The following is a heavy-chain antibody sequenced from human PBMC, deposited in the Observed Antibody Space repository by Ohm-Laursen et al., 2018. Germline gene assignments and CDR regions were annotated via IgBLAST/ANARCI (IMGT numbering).Heavy chain of an antibody. CDR2: ISEDGSLI. Sequence: SLRLSCSASGFIFSNYYISWVRQAPGKGLEWVANISEDGSLIYYLDSVKGRFTISRDNAKNSLYLQMNSLRGDDTAVYYCVITVRSPAWGYWGQGPLVTVSS. CDR1: GFIFSNYY. CDR3: VITVRSPAWGY. D-gene: IGHD3-22*01. J-gene: IGHJ4*02. V-gene: IGHV3-7*01.